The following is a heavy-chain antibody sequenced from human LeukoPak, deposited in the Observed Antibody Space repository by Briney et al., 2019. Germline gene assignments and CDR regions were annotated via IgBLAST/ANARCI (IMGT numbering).Heavy chain of an antibody. J-gene: IGHJ3*02. V-gene: IGHV3-48*02. CDR2: ISSSGGTI. CDR3: TRDGI. Sequence: GGSLRLSCSASGFTFSNYAMHWVRQAPGKGLEWVSCISSSGGTIYYADSVRGRFTISRDNAKNSLYLQMNSLRDEDTAVYYCTRDGIWGQGTMVTVSS. CDR1: GFTFSNYA.